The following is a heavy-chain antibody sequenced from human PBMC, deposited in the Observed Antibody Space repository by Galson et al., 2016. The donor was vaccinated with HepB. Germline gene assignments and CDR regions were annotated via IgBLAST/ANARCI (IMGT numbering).Heavy chain of an antibody. V-gene: IGHV1-2*02. CDR1: GYTFTDYY. CDR2: MNPNNGVT. J-gene: IGHJ4*02. CDR3: GRAGGLGVPDY. Sequence: SVKVSCKASGYTFTDYYIHWVRQAPGQGLEWMGWMNPNNGVTNYVQKFQGRVTMTRDTSLTTAHMELKRLIYADTAVYYCGRAGGLGVPDYWGQGTLVTVSS. D-gene: IGHD3-16*01.